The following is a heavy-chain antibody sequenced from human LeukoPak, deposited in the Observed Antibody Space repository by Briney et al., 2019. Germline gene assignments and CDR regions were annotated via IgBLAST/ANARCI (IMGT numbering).Heavy chain of an antibody. V-gene: IGHV3-21*01. CDR1: GVTFSGYS. CDR3: ARDRAAMTETDY. Sequence: GGSLRLSCAASGVTFSGYSMNWVRQAPGKGLEWVSAITATSLHIYYADSVKGRFTISRDNAKNSLYLQMNSLRAEDTAVYYCARDRAAMTETDYWGQGTLVTVSS. CDR2: ITATSLHI. D-gene: IGHD6-13*01. J-gene: IGHJ4*02.